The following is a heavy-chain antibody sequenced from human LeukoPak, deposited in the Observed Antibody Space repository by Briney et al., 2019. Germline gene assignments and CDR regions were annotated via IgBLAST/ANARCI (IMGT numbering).Heavy chain of an antibody. J-gene: IGHJ4*02. CDR3: ARGGYSGYDLNTFDY. V-gene: IGHV3-21*01. Sequence: GGSLRLSCAASGFTFSTYAMNWVRQAPGKGLEWVSCISRSTSYIYYADSVKGRFTISGDNAKNSLYLQLNSLRAEDTAVYYCARGGYSGYDLNTFDYWGQGTLVTVSS. CDR1: GFTFSTYA. CDR2: ISRSTSYI. D-gene: IGHD5-12*01.